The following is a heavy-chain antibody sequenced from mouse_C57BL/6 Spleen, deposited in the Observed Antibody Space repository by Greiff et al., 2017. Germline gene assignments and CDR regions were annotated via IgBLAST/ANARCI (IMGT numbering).Heavy chain of an antibody. CDR3: ARDGHWYFDV. CDR1: GFTFSSYA. CDR2: ISDGGSYT. J-gene: IGHJ1*03. V-gene: IGHV5-4*01. Sequence: EVQLQESGGGLVKPGGSLTLSCAASGFTFSSYAMSWVRQTPEKRLEWVATISDGGSYTYYPDNVKGRFTISRDNAKNNLYLQMSHLKSEDTAMYYCARDGHWYFDVWGTGTTVTVSS.